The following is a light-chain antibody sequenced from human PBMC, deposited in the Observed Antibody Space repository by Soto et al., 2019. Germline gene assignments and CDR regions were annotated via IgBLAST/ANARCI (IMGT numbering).Light chain of an antibody. J-gene: IGKJ1*01. V-gene: IGKV3-20*01. Sequence: TPSPATLSVSPWERATLSCRASQRVSSSYLAWYQQKPGQAPRLLIYGASSRATGIPDRFSGSGSGTDFTLTISRLEPEDFAVYYCQQYGSSPRTFGQGSKVDIK. CDR1: QRVSSSY. CDR2: GAS. CDR3: QQYGSSPRT.